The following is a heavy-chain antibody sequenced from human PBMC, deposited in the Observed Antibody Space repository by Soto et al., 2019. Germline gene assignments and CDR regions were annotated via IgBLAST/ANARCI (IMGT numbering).Heavy chain of an antibody. D-gene: IGHD2-15*01. CDR3: ARARWYDAFDV. Sequence: SETLSLTCAVSGFSISSGNYWGWIRKPPGKGLEWIGSIFHGGNTYYNPSLKSRVTISVDMSKNQFSLKLNSVTAADTAVYYCARARWYDAFDVWGQGTVVTVSS. J-gene: IGHJ3*01. CDR1: GFSISSGNY. CDR2: IFHGGNT. V-gene: IGHV4-38-2*01.